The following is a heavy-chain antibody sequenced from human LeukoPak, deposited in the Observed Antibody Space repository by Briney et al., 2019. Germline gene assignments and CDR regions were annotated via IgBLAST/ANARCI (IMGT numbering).Heavy chain of an antibody. CDR1: GFTVSSNY. CDR2: ISTDDST. V-gene: IGHV3-53*01. CDR3: ATGRLTGGGFDP. Sequence: GGPLRLSCAASGFTVSSNYMSGVRQAPGRGVEWVSFISTDDSTYYADSVKGRFTISRDNSKNTLYLQMNSLKAEDTAVYYCATGRLTGGGFDPWGQGTLVTVSS. J-gene: IGHJ5*02. D-gene: IGHD3-9*01.